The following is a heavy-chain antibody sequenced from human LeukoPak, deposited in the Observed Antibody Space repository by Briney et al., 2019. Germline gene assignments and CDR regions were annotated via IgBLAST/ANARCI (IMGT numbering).Heavy chain of an antibody. D-gene: IGHD6-6*01. J-gene: IGHJ4*02. V-gene: IGHV4-59*01. CDR3: ARSSLAAPPDY. Sequence: SETLSLTCTVSGGSISSYYWSWIRQPPGQGLEWIGYIYYSESTNYNPSLKSRATISVDTSKNQFFLNLNSVTAADTAVYYCARSSLAAPPDYWGQGTLVTVSS. CDR1: GGSISSYY. CDR2: IYYSEST.